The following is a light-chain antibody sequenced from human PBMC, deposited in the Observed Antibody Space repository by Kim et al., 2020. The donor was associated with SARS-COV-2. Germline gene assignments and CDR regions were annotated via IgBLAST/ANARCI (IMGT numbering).Light chain of an antibody. Sequence: ALGQTVRITCQGDSLRDYSASWYQQKAGQAPLLVIYGKNNRPSGIPDRFSGSTSGNTASLTITGAQAEDEADYYCNSRDKSDNHVLFGGGTKVTVL. CDR2: GKN. CDR1: SLRDYS. J-gene: IGLJ2*01. V-gene: IGLV3-19*01. CDR3: NSRDKSDNHVL.